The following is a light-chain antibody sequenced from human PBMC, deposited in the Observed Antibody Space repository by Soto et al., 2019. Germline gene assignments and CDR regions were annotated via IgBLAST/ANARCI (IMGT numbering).Light chain of an antibody. CDR3: AAWDDSLNGFV. CDR1: HSYIGSNT. V-gene: IGLV1-44*01. CDR2: SDN. J-gene: IGLJ1*01. Sequence: QSVLTQPPSASGTPGQRVTISCSGSHSYIGSNTVNWYQQLPGTAPNLLIYSDNQRPSGVPDRFSGSRSGTSASLAISGPQSEDEADYYCAAWDDSLNGFVFGAGTKVTVL.